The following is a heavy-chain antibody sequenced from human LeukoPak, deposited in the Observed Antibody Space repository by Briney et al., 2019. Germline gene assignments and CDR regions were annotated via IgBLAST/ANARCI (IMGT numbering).Heavy chain of an antibody. D-gene: IGHD3-9*01. J-gene: IGHJ5*02. CDR3: ARDLTGLNWFDP. CDR1: GGSLSSGGYY. Sequence: SETLSLTCAVSGGSLSSGGYYWSWIRQHPGKGLEWIGYIYYSRSTYYNPSLKSRLTISVDTSKNQFSLKLSSVTAADTAVYYCARDLTGLNWFDPWGQGTLVTVSS. V-gene: IGHV4-31*11. CDR2: IYYSRST.